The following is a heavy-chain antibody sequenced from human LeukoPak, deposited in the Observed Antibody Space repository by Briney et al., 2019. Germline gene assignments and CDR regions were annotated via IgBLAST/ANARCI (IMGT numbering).Heavy chain of an antibody. D-gene: IGHD3-3*02. V-gene: IGHV3-7*01. J-gene: IGHJ4*02. Sequence: GGSLRLSCAASGFTFSRSWMHWVRQAPGKGLEWVADIKDDGSDKYYGDSVKGRFTISRDNAKNSVYLQMNSLSPEDTAIYFCATLAFDSWGRGTLVTVSS. CDR2: IKDDGSDK. CDR1: GFTFSRSW. CDR3: ATLAFDS.